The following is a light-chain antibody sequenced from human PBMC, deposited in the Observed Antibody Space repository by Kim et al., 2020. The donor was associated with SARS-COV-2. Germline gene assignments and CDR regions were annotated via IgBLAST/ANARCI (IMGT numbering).Light chain of an antibody. CDR3: QQRSNWLTFGGGTKVT. Sequence: PLACRASQSVSSYLAWYQQKPGQAPRLLIYDASNRATGIPARFSGTGSGTDFTLTITSLEPEDFAVYYCQQRSNWLTFGGGTKVTFGGGTKVDIK. CDR2: DAS. J-gene: IGKJ4*01. V-gene: IGKV3-11*01. CDR1: QSVSSY.